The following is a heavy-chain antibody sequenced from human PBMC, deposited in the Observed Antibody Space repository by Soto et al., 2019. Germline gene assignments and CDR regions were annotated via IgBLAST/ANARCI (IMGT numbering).Heavy chain of an antibody. Sequence: GGSLRLSCAASGFTFSSYAMHWVRQAPGKGLEWVAVISYDGSNKYYADSVKGRFTISRDNSKNTLYLQMNSLRAEDTAVYYCARDLERGMGHFDYWGQGTLVTVSS. J-gene: IGHJ4*02. CDR2: ISYDGSNK. D-gene: IGHD1-1*01. CDR3: ARDLERGMGHFDY. V-gene: IGHV3-30*04. CDR1: GFTFSSYA.